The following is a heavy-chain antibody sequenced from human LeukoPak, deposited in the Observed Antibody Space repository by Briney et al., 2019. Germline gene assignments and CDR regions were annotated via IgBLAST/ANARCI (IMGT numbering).Heavy chain of an antibody. D-gene: IGHD3-3*01. J-gene: IGHJ6*03. V-gene: IGHV1-69*13. Sequence: SVEVSCKASGGTFSNYGISWVRQAPGQGLEWMGGIIPLFGTANYAQKFQGRVTITADESTSTVYMEVSSLRSEDTAVYYCARDVYDFWSGFSIENYYYYMDVWGKGTAVTVSS. CDR1: GGTFSNYG. CDR3: ARDVYDFWSGFSIENYYYYMDV. CDR2: IIPLFGTA.